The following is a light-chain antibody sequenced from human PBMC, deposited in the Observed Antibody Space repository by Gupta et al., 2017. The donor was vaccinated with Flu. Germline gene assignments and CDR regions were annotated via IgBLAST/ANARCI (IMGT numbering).Light chain of an antibody. CDR3: QQYDNVPRT. V-gene: IGKV1-33*01. CDR1: QDISNY. CDR2: DAS. Sequence: EIQLAQPLSSLSTCVGDRVTITDQASQDISNYVNWYQQKPGKAPKLLIYDASNLEPGVPSRFSGSGSGTDFTFTISSLQPEDFATYYCQQYDNVPRTFGQGTQLEIK. J-gene: IGKJ5*01.